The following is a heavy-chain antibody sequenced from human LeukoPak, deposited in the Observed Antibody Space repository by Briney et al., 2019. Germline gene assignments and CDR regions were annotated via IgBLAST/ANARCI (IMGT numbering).Heavy chain of an antibody. CDR3: AREHGFNYFDY. V-gene: IGHV3-7*01. CDR2: TKQDGSEK. CDR1: GFAFRNFW. D-gene: IGHD5-24*01. J-gene: IGHJ4*02. Sequence: GGSLRLSCAASGFAFRNFWMSWVRQAPGKGLELVANTKQDGSEKYYVGSVKGRFTISRDNANNSLYLQMNSLRAEDTAVYYCAREHGFNYFDYWGQGILVTVSS.